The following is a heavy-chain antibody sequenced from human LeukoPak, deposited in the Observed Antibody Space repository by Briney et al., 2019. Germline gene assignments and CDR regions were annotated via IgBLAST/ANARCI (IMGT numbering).Heavy chain of an antibody. D-gene: IGHD6-13*01. CDR2: ISSSSSTI. V-gene: IGHV3-48*04. Sequence: PGGSLRLSCVASGFTFSTYSIDWVRQAPGKGLEWISYISSSSSTIDFADSVKGRFTISRDNARNSVYLQMNSLRAEDTAVYYCGRVIAGAIDYWGQGTLVTVSS. CDR1: GFTFSTYS. CDR3: GRVIAGAIDY. J-gene: IGHJ4*02.